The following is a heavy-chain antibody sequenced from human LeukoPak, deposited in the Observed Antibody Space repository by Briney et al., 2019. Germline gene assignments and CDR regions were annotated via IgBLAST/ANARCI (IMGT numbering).Heavy chain of an antibody. V-gene: IGHV4-59*01. CDR2: MHYSGNT. CDR3: ASLIRQGHYAMDV. CDR1: GGSISSYY. J-gene: IGHJ6*02. Sequence: SETLSLTCTVSGGSISSYYWSWLRQSPGKGLEWIDYMHYSGNTKYNSSLKSRVTISLDTSKNQFSLRLSSVTAADTAVYYCASLIRQGHYAMDVWGQGTMVTVSS.